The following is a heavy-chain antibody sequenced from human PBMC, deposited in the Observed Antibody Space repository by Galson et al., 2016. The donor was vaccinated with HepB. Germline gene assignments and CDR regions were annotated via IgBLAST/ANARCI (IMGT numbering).Heavy chain of an antibody. Sequence: SLRLSCAASGFTFDTFWMAWVRQAPGKGLEWVATIKGDGSEEYYLDSVRGRFTVSRDNAKNSLYLQMNSPRAEDTAVYYCARDSEWWDWGQGTLVIVSS. D-gene: IGHD2-15*01. CDR2: IKGDGSEE. CDR3: ARDSEWWD. V-gene: IGHV3-7*01. CDR1: GFTFDTFW. J-gene: IGHJ4*02.